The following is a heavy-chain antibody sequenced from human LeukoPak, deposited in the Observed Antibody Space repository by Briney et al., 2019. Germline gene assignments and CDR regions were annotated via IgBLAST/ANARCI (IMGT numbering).Heavy chain of an antibody. CDR2: IYYSGST. CDR3: ARGTHCSSTSCSDAFDI. Sequence: SETLSLACTVSGGSISSSSYYWGWIRQPPGKGLEWIGSIYYSGSTYYNPSLKSRVTISVDTSKNQFSLKLSSVTAADTAVYCCARGTHCSSTSCSDAFDIWGQGTMVTVSS. J-gene: IGHJ3*02. D-gene: IGHD2-2*01. V-gene: IGHV4-39*07. CDR1: GGSISSSSYY.